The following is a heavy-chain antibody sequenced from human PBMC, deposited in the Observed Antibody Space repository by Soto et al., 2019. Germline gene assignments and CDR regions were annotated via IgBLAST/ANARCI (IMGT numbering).Heavy chain of an antibody. CDR2: IWYDGSNK. CDR1: GFTFSSYG. J-gene: IGHJ4*02. V-gene: IGHV3-33*01. D-gene: IGHD3-9*01. Sequence: GGSLRLSCAASGFTFSSYGMHWFRQAPGKGLEWVAVIWYDGSNKYYADSVKGRFTISRDNSKNTLYLQMNSLRAEDTAVYYCARDPQLRYFDWPYFDYWGQGTLVTVSS. CDR3: ARDPQLRYFDWPYFDY.